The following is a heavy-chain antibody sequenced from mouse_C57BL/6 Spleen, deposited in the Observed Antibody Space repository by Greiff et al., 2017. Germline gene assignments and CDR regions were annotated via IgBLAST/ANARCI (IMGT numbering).Heavy chain of an antibody. Sequence: QVQLKQPGAELVMPGASVKLSCKASGYTFTSYWMHWVKQRPGQGLEWIGAIDPSDSYTYYNQKFKGKSTLTVDNSSSTAYMQLRSLTSEDSAVYYCARGDTTEVATVDYWGQGTTLTVSS. CDR1: GYTFTSYW. V-gene: IGHV1-69*01. CDR2: IDPSDSYT. J-gene: IGHJ2*01. CDR3: ARGDTTEVATVDY. D-gene: IGHD1-1*01.